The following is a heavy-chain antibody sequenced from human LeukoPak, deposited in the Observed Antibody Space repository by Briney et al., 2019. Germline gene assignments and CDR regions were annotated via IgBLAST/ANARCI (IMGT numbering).Heavy chain of an antibody. CDR3: ARQIVVEVGWFDP. D-gene: IGHD3-22*01. V-gene: IGHV1-2*06. CDR1: GYTFTGYY. CDR2: INPNSGGT. Sequence: ASVKVSCKASGYTFTGYYMHWVRQAPGQGLEWMGRINPNSGGTNYAQKFQGRVTMTRDTSISTAYMELSRLRSDDTAVYYCARQIVVEVGWFDPWGQGTLVTASS. J-gene: IGHJ5*02.